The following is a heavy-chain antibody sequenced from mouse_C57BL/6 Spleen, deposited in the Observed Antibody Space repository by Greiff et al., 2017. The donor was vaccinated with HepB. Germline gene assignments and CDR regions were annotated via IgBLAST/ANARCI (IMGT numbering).Heavy chain of an antibody. D-gene: IGHD1-3*01. CDR2: INPGSGGT. V-gene: IGHV1-54*01. CDR1: GYAFTNYL. Sequence: VQLQQSGAELVRPGTSVKVSCKASGYAFTNYLIEWVKQRPGQGLEWIGVINPGSGGTNYNEKFKGKATLTADKSSSTAYMQLSSLTSEDSAVYFCTRSSPGAMDYWGQGTSVTVSS. J-gene: IGHJ4*01. CDR3: TRSSPGAMDY.